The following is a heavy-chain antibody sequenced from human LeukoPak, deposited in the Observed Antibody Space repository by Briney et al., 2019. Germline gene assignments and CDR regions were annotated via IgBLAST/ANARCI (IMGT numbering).Heavy chain of an antibody. D-gene: IGHD3-10*01. Sequence: SETLSLTCTVSGGSISSGSYYWSWIRQPAGKGLEWIGRIYTSGSTNYNPSLKSRVTISVDTSKNQFSLKLSSATAADTAVYYCARGLEAYYGSGSWNWFDPWGQGTLVTVSS. CDR2: IYTSGST. J-gene: IGHJ5*02. V-gene: IGHV4-61*02. CDR3: ARGLEAYYGSGSWNWFDP. CDR1: GGSISSGSYY.